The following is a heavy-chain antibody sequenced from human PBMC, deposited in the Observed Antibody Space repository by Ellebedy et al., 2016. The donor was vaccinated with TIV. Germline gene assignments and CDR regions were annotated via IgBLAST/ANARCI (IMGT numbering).Heavy chain of an antibody. CDR3: ARGVGNSWYYFDY. V-gene: IGHV3-30*07. Sequence: GGSLRLSCAASGFTFSSYAMHWVRQAPGKGLEWVAVISYDGSNKYYADSVKGRFTISADKSISTAYLQWSSLKASDTAMYYCARGVGNSWYYFDYWGQGTLVTVSS. CDR2: ISYDGSNK. J-gene: IGHJ4*02. CDR1: GFTFSSYA. D-gene: IGHD6-13*01.